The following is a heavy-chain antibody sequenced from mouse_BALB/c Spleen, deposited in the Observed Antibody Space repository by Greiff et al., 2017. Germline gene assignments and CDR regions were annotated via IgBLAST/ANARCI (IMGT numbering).Heavy chain of an antibody. CDR2: INPDSSTI. CDR1: GFDFSRYW. V-gene: IGHV4-1*02. CDR3: ARLYYGSSYVDY. J-gene: IGHJ2*01. Sequence: EVKLLESGGGLVQPGGSLKLSCAASGFDFSRYWMSWVRQAPGKGLEWIGEINPDSSTINYTPSLKDKFIISRDNAKNTLYLQMSKVRSEDTALYYCARLYYGSSYVDYWGQGTTLTVSS. D-gene: IGHD1-1*01.